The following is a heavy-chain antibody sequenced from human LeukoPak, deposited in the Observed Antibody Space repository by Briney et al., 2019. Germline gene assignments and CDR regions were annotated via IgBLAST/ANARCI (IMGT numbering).Heavy chain of an antibody. Sequence: ASVKVSCKASGYMFTSFGISWLRRAPGQGLEWMGWISAYNGDTKYAQKFQGRVTMTTDTSTRTAYMEVRSLRSDDTAVYYCARDRRGRAVAKPYYYNGMDVWGEGTTVTVSS. D-gene: IGHD6-19*01. CDR3: ARDRRGRAVAKPYYYNGMDV. V-gene: IGHV1-18*01. CDR1: GYMFTSFG. CDR2: ISAYNGDT. J-gene: IGHJ6*04.